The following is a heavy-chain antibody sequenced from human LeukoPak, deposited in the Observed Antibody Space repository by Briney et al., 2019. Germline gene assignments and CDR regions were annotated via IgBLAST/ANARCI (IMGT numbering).Heavy chain of an antibody. Sequence: SETLSLTCAVYGGSFSVYYWSWLRQPPGKGLEWIGEINHSGSTNYNPSLKSRVTISVDTSKNQFSLKLSSVTAADTAVYYCARAGATIFGVADNNWFDPWGQGTLVTVSS. CDR2: INHSGST. D-gene: IGHD3-3*01. CDR3: ARAGATIFGVADNNWFDP. CDR1: GGSFSVYY. V-gene: IGHV4-34*01. J-gene: IGHJ5*02.